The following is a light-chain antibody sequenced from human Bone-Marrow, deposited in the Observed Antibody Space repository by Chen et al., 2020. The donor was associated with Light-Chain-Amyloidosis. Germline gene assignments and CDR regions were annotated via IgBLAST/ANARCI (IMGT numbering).Light chain of an antibody. V-gene: IGKV3-15*01. J-gene: IGKJ2*01. CDR3: QQYNNWPPYT. CDR1: QSVSSN. CDR2: GAS. Sequence: EIVMTQSPATLSVSPGERVTLSCMASQSVSSNFAWYQQKPGQAPRLLIYGASTRATGIPARFSGSGSGTEFTLTISSLQSEDFAVYYCQQYNNWPPYTFGQGTKLEIK.